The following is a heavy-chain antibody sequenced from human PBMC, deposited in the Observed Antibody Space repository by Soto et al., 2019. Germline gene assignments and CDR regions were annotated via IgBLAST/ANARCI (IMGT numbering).Heavy chain of an antibody. CDR2: TYYRSKWYN. D-gene: IGHD6-19*01. CDR3: ARVGSGWSDYVDY. J-gene: IGHJ4*02. Sequence: TLTVTCAISRDSGSSNSAAWNSIRQSPSRGLEWLGRTYYRSKWYNDYAVSVKSRITITPDTSKNQFSLQLNSVTPEDTAVYYCARVGSGWSDYVDYWGQGTLVTVSS. V-gene: IGHV6-1*01. CDR1: RDSGSSNSAA.